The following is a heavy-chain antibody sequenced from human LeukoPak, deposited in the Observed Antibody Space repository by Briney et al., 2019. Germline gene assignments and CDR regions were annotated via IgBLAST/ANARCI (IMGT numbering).Heavy chain of an antibody. CDR3: ASLHYDILTGYSAHAFDI. Sequence: SETLSLTCTVSGGSISSGDYYWSWIRQPPGKGLEWIGYIYYSGSTYYNPSLKSRVTISVDTSKNQFSLKLSSVTAADTAVYYCASLHYDILTGYSAHAFDIWGQGTMVTVSS. V-gene: IGHV4-30-4*01. CDR2: IYYSGST. J-gene: IGHJ3*02. D-gene: IGHD3-9*01. CDR1: GGSISSGDYY.